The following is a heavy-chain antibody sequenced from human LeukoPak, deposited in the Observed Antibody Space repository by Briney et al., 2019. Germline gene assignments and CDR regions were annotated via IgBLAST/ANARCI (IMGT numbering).Heavy chain of an antibody. Sequence: GGSLRLSCEASVYPFSTYAMSCVRQARGKGRKWVSGINDSGDYTYHADSVKGRFTISRDNAKNSLYLQMNSLSAEDTAVYYCARDRIATHYWGQGTLVTVSS. CDR2: INDSGDYT. CDR1: VYPFSTYA. CDR3: ARDRIATHY. D-gene: IGHD6-13*01. V-gene: IGHV3-23*01. J-gene: IGHJ4*02.